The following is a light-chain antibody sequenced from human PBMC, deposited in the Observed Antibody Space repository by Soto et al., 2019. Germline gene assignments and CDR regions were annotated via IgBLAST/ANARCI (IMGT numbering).Light chain of an antibody. CDR2: DAS. CDR3: QQYDIWPPYT. V-gene: IGKV3-15*01. Sequence: EVVMTQSPASLSASPGERVTLSCRASQNICSSLAGYQQRPGQAPRLLIYDASTRATGIPPRFSGGGSGTEFTVTISSLQSEDFAIYYCQQYDIWPPYTFGQGTKVEF. J-gene: IGKJ2*01. CDR1: QNICSS.